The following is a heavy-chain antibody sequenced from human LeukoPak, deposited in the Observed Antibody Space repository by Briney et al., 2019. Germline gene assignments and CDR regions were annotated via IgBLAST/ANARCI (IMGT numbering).Heavy chain of an antibody. Sequence: PGGSLRLSCAASGFAFSSSTMNWVRQAPGKGLEWVSSISSSRSYIYYADSVKGRFTISRDNTKNSLYLQMSSLRADDTAVYYCATLTDTNWFDPWGQGTLVTVSS. CDR3: ATLTDTNWFDP. V-gene: IGHV3-21*01. CDR1: GFAFSSST. J-gene: IGHJ5*02. CDR2: ISSSRSYI.